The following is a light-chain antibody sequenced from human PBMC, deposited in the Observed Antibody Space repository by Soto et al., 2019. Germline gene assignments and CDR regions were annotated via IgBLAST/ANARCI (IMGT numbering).Light chain of an antibody. Sequence: QSVLTQPPSASGTPGQRVTISCSGSSSNIGNNYVYWYQMVPGTAPKLLIYRNNQRPSGVPDRFSGSRSGTSASLALSGLRSEDEADYYCAAWDDSLSGRGVFGGGTQLTVL. CDR2: RNN. CDR3: AAWDDSLSGRGV. J-gene: IGLJ3*02. CDR1: SSNIGNNY. V-gene: IGLV1-47*01.